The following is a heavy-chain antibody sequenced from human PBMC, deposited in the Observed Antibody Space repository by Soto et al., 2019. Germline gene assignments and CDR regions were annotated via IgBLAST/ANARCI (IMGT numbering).Heavy chain of an antibody. J-gene: IGHJ1*01. V-gene: IGHV4-39*01. D-gene: IGHD3-22*01. CDR2: IYYSGST. CDR1: DGSISSSSYY. CDR3: ARRNSGYWDFQH. Sequence: QLQVQESGPGLVKPSETLSLTCTVSDGSISSSSYYWGWIRQPPGKGLEWIGSIYYSGSTYYNPSLKSRVTMSVATSKNQFSRKLSSVTAADTAVYYCARRNSGYWDFQHWGQGTLVTVSS.